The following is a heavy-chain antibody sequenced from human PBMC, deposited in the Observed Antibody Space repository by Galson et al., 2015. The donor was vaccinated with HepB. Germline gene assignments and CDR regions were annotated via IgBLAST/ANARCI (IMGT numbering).Heavy chain of an antibody. J-gene: IGHJ6*02. V-gene: IGHV3-49*04. CDR1: GFTFSDYA. CDR3: TRDRGPTTDTYYDFLTGYYKGSDSKYYYGMDV. CDR2: IRSKNYGGTT. Sequence: SLRLSCASSGFTFSDYAMSWVRQAPGKGLEWVGFIRSKNYGGTTEYAASVKGRFIISRDDSKNIAYLQMNSLKTEDTAVYYCTRDRGPTTDTYYDFLTGYYKGSDSKYYYGMDVWGQGTSVTVSS. D-gene: IGHD3-9*01.